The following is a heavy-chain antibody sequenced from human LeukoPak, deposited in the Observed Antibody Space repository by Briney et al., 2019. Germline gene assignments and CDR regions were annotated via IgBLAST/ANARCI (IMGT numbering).Heavy chain of an antibody. CDR2: ISSSSSYI. CDR1: GFSFSSYS. CDR3: ARCPGGPGDRLSIAARQCAFDI. J-gene: IGHJ3*02. Sequence: PGGSLRLSCAASGFSFSSYSMNWVRQAPGKGLEWVSSISSSSSYIYYADSVKGRFTISRDNAKNSLYLQMNSLRAEDTAVYYCARCPGGPGDRLSIAARQCAFDIWGQGTMVTVSS. D-gene: IGHD6-6*01. V-gene: IGHV3-21*01.